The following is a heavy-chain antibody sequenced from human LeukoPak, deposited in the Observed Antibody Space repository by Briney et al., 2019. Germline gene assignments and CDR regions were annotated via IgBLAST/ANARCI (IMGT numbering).Heavy chain of an antibody. CDR3: ARAADMITFGGVIVN. D-gene: IGHD3-16*02. CDR1: GYTFTSYA. J-gene: IGHJ4*02. V-gene: IGHV7-4-1*02. Sequence: ASVKVSCKASGYTFTSYAMNWVRQAPGQGREWMGWINTNTGNPTYAQGFTGRFVFSLDTSVSTAYLPISSIKAEDTAVYYCARAADMITFGGVIVNWGQGTLVTVSS. CDR2: INTNTGNP.